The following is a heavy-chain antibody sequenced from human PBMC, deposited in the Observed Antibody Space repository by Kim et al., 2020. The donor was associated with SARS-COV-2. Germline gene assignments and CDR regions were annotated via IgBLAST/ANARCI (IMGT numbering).Heavy chain of an antibody. D-gene: IGHD6-19*01. V-gene: IGHV1-69*13. CDR2: IIPIFGTA. CDR3: ARDVRSIAVAVV. J-gene: IGHJ4*02. Sequence: SVKVSCKASGGTFSSYAISWVRQAPGQGLEWMGGIIPIFGTANYAQKFQGRVTITADESTSTAYMELSSLRSEDTAVYYCARDVRSIAVAVVWGQGTLVTVSS. CDR1: GGTFSSYA.